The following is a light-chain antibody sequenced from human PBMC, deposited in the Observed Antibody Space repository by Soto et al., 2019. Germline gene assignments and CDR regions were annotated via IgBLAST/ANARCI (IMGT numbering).Light chain of an antibody. V-gene: IGKV1-5*03. J-gene: IGKJ1*01. CDR1: QSVDTC. CDR3: QQFYRYPWT. Sequence: DIQMTQSPSTLSASVGDRVTITCRASQSVDTCLAWYQQKPGKAPHLLIYKASSLETGVPSRFSGSGSVTEFTLTIGSLQPDDFAADYCQQFYRYPWTVGQGTKGEIK. CDR2: KAS.